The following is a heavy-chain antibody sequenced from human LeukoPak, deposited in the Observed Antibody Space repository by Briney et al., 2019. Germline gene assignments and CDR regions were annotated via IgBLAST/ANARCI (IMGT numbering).Heavy chain of an antibody. CDR2: IKPDGREK. J-gene: IGHJ4*02. Sequence: GGSLRLSCTATGITYSGYWMNWVRQVPGKGPEWLANIKPDGREKNYVDSVKGRFTISRDNAKNSLYLQMNSLRAEDTAVYFCATGSCNGVTCSRSYWGQGTPVTVSS. CDR1: GITYSGYW. D-gene: IGHD2-15*01. CDR3: ATGSCNGVTCSRSY. V-gene: IGHV3-7*03.